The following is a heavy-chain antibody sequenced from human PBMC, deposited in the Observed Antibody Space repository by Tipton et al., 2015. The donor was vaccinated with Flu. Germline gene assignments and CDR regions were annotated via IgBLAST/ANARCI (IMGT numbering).Heavy chain of an antibody. D-gene: IGHD5-12*01. CDR1: GGSFSDNY. Sequence: TLSLTCAVYGGSFSDNYWSWIRQPPGKGLEWIGEINHSGSTNYNPSLKSRVTVSLDTSKNQFSLKLTSVTAADTAVYYCARGKGRRRKVATIRYYHYGMDVWGQGTTVTVSS. CDR3: ARGKGRRRKVATIRYYHYGMDV. CDR2: INHSGST. V-gene: IGHV4-34*01. J-gene: IGHJ6*02.